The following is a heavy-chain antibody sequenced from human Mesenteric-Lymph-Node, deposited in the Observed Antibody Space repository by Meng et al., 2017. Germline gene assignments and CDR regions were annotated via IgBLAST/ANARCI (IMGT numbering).Heavy chain of an antibody. CDR3: ARGGDGAVDY. CDR1: GFTFSSHW. CDR2: INNDGSHS. J-gene: IGHJ4*01. D-gene: IGHD3-16*01. V-gene: IGHV3-74*01. Sequence: EVRLVESGGGLVQPGGSLRLSCAAFGFTFSSHWMHWVRHAPGKGLVWVSYINNDGSHSTYADSVEGRFTISRDNTKNMVYLQMNSLRAEDTAVYYCARGGDGAVDYWGHGTLVTVSS.